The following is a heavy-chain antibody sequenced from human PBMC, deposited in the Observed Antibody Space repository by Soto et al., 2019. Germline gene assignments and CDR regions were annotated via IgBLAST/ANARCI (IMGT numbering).Heavy chain of an antibody. D-gene: IGHD3-9*01. V-gene: IGHV6-1*01. CDR1: GDSVSSNSAA. Sequence: SQTLSLTCAISGDSVSSNSAAWNWIRQSPSRGLEWLGRTYYRSKWYNDYAVSVKSRITINPDTSKNQFSLQLNSVTPEDTAVYYCARDRFYYDILTGYSTSNAFDIWGQGTMVTVSS. CDR3: ARDRFYYDILTGYSTSNAFDI. J-gene: IGHJ3*02. CDR2: TYYRSKWYN.